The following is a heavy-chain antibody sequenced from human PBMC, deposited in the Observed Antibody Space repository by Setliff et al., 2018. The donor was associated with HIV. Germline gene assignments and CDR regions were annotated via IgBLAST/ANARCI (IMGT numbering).Heavy chain of an antibody. V-gene: IGHV1-2*02. Sequence: ASVKVSCKASGYTFTGYYMHWVRQAPGQGLEWMGWINPNNGGTNYAQKFQGRVTITTDESTSTAYMELSSLRSEDTAVYYCARDPGGAPIAVAGTETPYYFDYWGQGTLVTVSS. J-gene: IGHJ4*02. D-gene: IGHD6-19*01. CDR1: GYTFTGYY. CDR2: INPNNGGT. CDR3: ARDPGGAPIAVAGTETPYYFDY.